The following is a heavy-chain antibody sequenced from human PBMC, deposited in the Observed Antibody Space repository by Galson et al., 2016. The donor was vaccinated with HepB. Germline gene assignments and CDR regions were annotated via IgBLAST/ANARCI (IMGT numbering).Heavy chain of an antibody. CDR3: ARNYYDNSGYYNGFDS. CDR1: GFSFSTYS. V-gene: IGHV3-21*01. J-gene: IGHJ4*02. D-gene: IGHD3-22*01. CDR2: ITTSGYI. Sequence: SLRLSYAASGFSFSTYSVNWVRQAPGKGLEWVSCITTSGYIYYADSVKGRFTTSRDDAKNSLYLQMNSLRVEDTAVYYCARNYYDNSGYYNGFDSWGQGTLVTVSS.